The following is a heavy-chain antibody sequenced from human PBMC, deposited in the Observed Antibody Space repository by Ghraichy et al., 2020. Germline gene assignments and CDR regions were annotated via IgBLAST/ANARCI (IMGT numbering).Heavy chain of an antibody. CDR1: GFTFSSYA. J-gene: IGHJ4*02. Sequence: GESLNISCAASGFTFSSYAMSWVRQAPGKGLEWVSAISGSGGSTYYADSVKGRFTISRDNSKNTLYLQMNSLRAEDTAVYYCASGDLYYYDSSGYLWGQGTLVTVSS. CDR2: ISGSGGST. CDR3: ASGDLYYYDSSGYL. D-gene: IGHD3-22*01. V-gene: IGHV3-23*01.